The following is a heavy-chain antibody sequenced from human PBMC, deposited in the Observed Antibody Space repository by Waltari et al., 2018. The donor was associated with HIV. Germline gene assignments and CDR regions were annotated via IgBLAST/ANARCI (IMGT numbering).Heavy chain of an antibody. Sequence: QVQLQQWGAGLLKPSETLSLTCAVYGGSFSGYYWSWIRQPPGKGLEWIGEINHSESTNYNPPLKRRVTISVDTSKNQFSLKLSSVTAADTAVYYCARRVWSGSSLYYYDGMDVWGQGTTVTVSS. CDR1: GGSFSGYY. CDR2: INHSEST. V-gene: IGHV4-34*01. CDR3: ARRVWSGSSLYYYDGMDV. J-gene: IGHJ6*02. D-gene: IGHD3-3*01.